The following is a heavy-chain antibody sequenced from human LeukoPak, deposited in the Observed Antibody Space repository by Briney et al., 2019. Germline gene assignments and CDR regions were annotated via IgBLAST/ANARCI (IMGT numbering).Heavy chain of an antibody. CDR1: GFTFSSYS. J-gene: IGHJ4*02. V-gene: IGHV4-34*01. Sequence: PGGSLRLSCAASGFTFSSYSMNWVRQAPGKGLEWIGEINHSGSTNYNPSLKSRVTISVDTSKNQFSLKLSSVTAADTAVYYCARGSKSYDYVWGSYRYSKLFGYWGQGTLVTVSS. CDR2: INHSGST. D-gene: IGHD3-16*02. CDR3: ARGSKSYDYVWGSYRYSKLFGY.